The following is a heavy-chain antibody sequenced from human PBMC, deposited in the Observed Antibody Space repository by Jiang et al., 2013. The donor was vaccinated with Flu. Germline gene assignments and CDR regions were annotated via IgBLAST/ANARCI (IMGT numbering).Heavy chain of an antibody. V-gene: IGHV5-51*01. J-gene: IGHJ6*03. CDR3: ARGLYYMDL. Sequence: GAEVKKPGEALKISCRVSGNTFTNYWIAWVRQMPGKGLEWMGTIYPGDSDTRYSPSFQGQVTLSGDRSNKTASLQWTSLKATDTGIYFCARGLYYMDLWGTGTTVTVSS. CDR1: GNTFTNYW. CDR2: IYPGDSDT.